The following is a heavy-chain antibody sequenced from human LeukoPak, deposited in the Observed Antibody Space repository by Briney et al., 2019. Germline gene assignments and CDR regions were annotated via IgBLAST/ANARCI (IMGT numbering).Heavy chain of an antibody. V-gene: IGHV3-21*01. D-gene: IGHD3-9*01. CDR3: ARGPVLRYFDWFLNDAFDI. CDR2: ISSSSSYI. Sequence: GGSLRLSCAASGFTFSSYSMNWVRQAPGKGLEWVSSISSSSSYIYYGDSVKGRFTISRDNAKNSLYLQMNSLRAEDTAVYYCARGPVLRYFDWFLNDAFDIWGQGTMVTVSS. J-gene: IGHJ3*02. CDR1: GFTFSSYS.